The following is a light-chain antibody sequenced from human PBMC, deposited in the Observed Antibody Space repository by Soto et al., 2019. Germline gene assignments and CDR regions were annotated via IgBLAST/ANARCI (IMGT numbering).Light chain of an antibody. CDR1: SSDVGGYNY. CDR3: CSYAGSYTFL. V-gene: IGLV2-11*01. CDR2: DVS. Sequence: QSVLTQPRSVSGSPGQSVTISCTGTSSDVGGYNYVSWYQQHPGKAPKLMIYDVSKRPSGVPDRFSGSKSGNTASLTISGFQAEDEADYYCCSYAGSYTFLFGGGTKLTVL. J-gene: IGLJ2*01.